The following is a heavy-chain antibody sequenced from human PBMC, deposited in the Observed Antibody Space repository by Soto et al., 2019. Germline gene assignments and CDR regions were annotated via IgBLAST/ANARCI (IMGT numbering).Heavy chain of an antibody. J-gene: IGHJ5*02. D-gene: IGHD3-9*01. CDR2: IYHSGST. V-gene: IGHV4-59*12. CDR1: GGSISSDY. Sequence: SETLSLTCTVSGGSISSDYWSWIRQPPGKGLEWIGYIYHSGSTYYNPSLKSRVTISVDRSKNQFSLKLSSVTAADTAVYYCARVGLGRYDILTRGGLWFDPWGQGTLVTVSS. CDR3: ARVGLGRYDILTRGGLWFDP.